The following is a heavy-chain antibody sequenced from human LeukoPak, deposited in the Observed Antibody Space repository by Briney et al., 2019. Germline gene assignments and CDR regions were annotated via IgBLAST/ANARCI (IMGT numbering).Heavy chain of an antibody. CDR3: ARLDCTNGVCYYYYGMDV. Sequence: ASVKVSCKASGYTFTSYDINWVRQATGQGLEWMGWMNPNSGNTGYAQKFQGRVTMTRNTSISTAYMELSSLRSEDTAVYYCARLDCTNGVCYYYYGMDVWGQGTTVTVSS. J-gene: IGHJ6*02. CDR1: GYTFTSYD. V-gene: IGHV1-8*01. D-gene: IGHD2-8*01. CDR2: MNPNSGNT.